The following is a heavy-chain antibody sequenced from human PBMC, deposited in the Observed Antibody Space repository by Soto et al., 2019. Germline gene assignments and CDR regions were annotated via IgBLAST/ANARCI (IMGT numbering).Heavy chain of an antibody. D-gene: IGHD4-17*01. CDR1: GGSISSGDYY. CDR3: ASHDYAHYGIDV. CDR2: IYYSGST. V-gene: IGHV4-30-4*01. J-gene: IGHJ6*02. Sequence: KTSETLSLTCTVSGGSISSGDYYWSWIRQPPGKGLEWIGYIYYSGSTYYNPSLKSRVTISVDTSKNQFSLKLSSVTAADTAVYYCASHDYAHYGIDVWGQGTTVTAP.